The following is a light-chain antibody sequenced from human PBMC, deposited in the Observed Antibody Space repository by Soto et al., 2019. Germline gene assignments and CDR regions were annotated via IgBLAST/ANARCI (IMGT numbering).Light chain of an antibody. J-gene: IGLJ2*01. V-gene: IGLV2-14*01. CDR2: EVS. Sequence: QSALTQPASVSGCPGQSITISCTGTSSDVGGYNYVSWYQQHPGKAPKLMIYEVSNRPSGVSNRFSGSKSGNTASLTISGLQAEHEADYYCSSYTSSRTLVFGGGTKLTVL. CDR1: SSDVGGYNY. CDR3: SSYTSSRTLV.